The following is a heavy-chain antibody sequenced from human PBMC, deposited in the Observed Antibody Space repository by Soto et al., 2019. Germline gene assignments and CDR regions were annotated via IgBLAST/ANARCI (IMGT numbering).Heavy chain of an antibody. V-gene: IGHV3-23*01. D-gene: IGHD3-10*01. CDR2: ISGSGGGT. Sequence: GGSLRLSCAASGFSFSSYAMSWVRQAPGKGLEWVSGISGSGGGTHYADSVRGRLTISRDNSKNTLYLQMNTLGAEDTAVYYCAQEGELGSGTYGHFDNWGQGSLVTVSS. CDR1: GFSFSSYA. J-gene: IGHJ4*02. CDR3: AQEGELGSGTYGHFDN.